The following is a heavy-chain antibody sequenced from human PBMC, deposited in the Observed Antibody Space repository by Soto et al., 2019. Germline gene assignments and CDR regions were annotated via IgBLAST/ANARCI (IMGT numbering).Heavy chain of an antibody. V-gene: IGHV3-23*01. D-gene: IGHD4-17*01. CDR2: VLQTGSTT. Sequence: VGSLRLSCAASGLTFSTYTMSWVRQAPGKGLEWVSSVLQTGSTTYYADSVKGRFTISRDNSKNTLYLQMSNLRAEDTAVYYCAKDFTPDGYWDFDYWGQGTLVTVSS. CDR3: AKDFTPDGYWDFDY. CDR1: GLTFSTYT. J-gene: IGHJ4*02.